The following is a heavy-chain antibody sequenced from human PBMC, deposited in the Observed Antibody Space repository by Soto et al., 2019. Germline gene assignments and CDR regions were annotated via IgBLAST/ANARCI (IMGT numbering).Heavy chain of an antibody. Sequence: PSETLSLTCTVSSDSISNYYWSCIRQPPGKGLEWIGYIHSSGSTDYNPSLKSRVSISGDTSKSQFSLKLSSVTAADTAVYYCARAVGATFYYLDFWGQGTLVTVSS. V-gene: IGHV4-59*01. D-gene: IGHD1-26*01. CDR3: ARAVGATFYYLDF. CDR1: SDSISNYY. J-gene: IGHJ4*02. CDR2: IHSSGST.